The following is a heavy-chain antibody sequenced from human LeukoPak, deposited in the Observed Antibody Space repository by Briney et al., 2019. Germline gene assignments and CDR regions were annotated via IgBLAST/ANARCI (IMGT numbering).Heavy chain of an antibody. V-gene: IGHV3-23*01. D-gene: IGHD2-8*01. CDR3: AKDGQSFNSMYDYFDS. CDR2: SSGSGGST. J-gene: IGHJ4*02. CDR1: GFTFSDYA. Sequence: GGSLRLSCAASGFTFSDYAMSWVRQAPGKGLEWVSASSGSGGSTYYADSVKGRFTISRDDSRSTVDLQMSSLRAEDTAVYYCAKDGQSFNSMYDYFDSWGQGTLVTVSS.